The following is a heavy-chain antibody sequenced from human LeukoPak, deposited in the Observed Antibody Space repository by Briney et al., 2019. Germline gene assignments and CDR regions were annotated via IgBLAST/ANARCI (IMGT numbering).Heavy chain of an antibody. CDR2: IYWNDDK. J-gene: IGHJ4*02. V-gene: IGHV2-5*01. CDR1: GFSLSTSGVG. CDR3: AHKILTGEFDY. Sequence: SGPTLVKPTQTLTLTCTFSGFSLSTSGVGVGWIRHPPGKALGWLALIYWNDDKRYSPSLKSRLTITKDTSKNQVVLTMTNMDPVDTATYYCAHKILTGEFDYWGQGTLVTVSS. D-gene: IGHD3-9*01.